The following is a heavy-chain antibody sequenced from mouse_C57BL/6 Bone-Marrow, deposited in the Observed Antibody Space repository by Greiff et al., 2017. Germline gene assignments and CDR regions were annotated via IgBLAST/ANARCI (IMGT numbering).Heavy chain of an antibody. J-gene: IGHJ3*01. Sequence: QVQLQQPGAELVKPGASVKLSCKASGYTFTSYWMHWVKQRPGQGLEWIGMIHPNSGSTTYNGKFKSKATLTVDKSSSTAYMQLSSLTSEDSAVYYCAIITTVVARPEFAYWGQGTLVTVSA. CDR3: AIITTVVARPEFAY. D-gene: IGHD1-1*01. V-gene: IGHV1-64*01. CDR2: IHPNSGST. CDR1: GYTFTSYW.